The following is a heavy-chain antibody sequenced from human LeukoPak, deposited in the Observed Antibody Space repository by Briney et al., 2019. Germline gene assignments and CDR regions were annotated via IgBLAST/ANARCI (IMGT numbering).Heavy chain of an antibody. J-gene: IGHJ4*02. CDR2: IRCNGSTK. CDR1: GFTFSSYA. D-gene: IGHD3-3*01. Sequence: GGSLRLSCAASGFTFSSYAMHWVRQAPGKGLEWVAFIRCNGSTKYYADSVKGRFTISRDNSKNTLYLQMNSLRAEDTAVYYCAKEDATLEWLFVRFDYWGQGTLVTVSS. CDR3: AKEDATLEWLFVRFDY. V-gene: IGHV3-30*02.